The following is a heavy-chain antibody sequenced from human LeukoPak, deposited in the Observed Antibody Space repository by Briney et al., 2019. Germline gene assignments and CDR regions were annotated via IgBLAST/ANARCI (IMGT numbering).Heavy chain of an antibody. J-gene: IGHJ4*02. Sequence: PGGSLRLSCAASGFTFSSYAMSWVRQAPGKGLEWVSAISGSGGSTYYADSVKGRFTISRDNSKNTLYLQMNSLRAEDTAVYYCAKDSADSRYCSSTSCYKYFDYWGQGTLVTVSS. CDR3: AKDSADSRYCSSTSCYKYFDY. D-gene: IGHD2-2*02. CDR2: ISGSGGST. V-gene: IGHV3-23*01. CDR1: GFTFSSYA.